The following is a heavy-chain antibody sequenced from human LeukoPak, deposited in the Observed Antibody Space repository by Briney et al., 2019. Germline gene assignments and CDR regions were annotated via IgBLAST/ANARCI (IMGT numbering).Heavy chain of an antibody. CDR1: GGSISSGNYY. D-gene: IGHD6-25*01. J-gene: IGHJ6*03. CDR3: ARVQRPSLYYYYMDV. CDR2: IFYSGNT. V-gene: IGHV4-31*03. Sequence: PSETLSLTCTVSGGSISSGNYYWSWIRQHPGKGLEWTGYIFYSGNTYYNPSLKSRVTISVDTSKNQFSLKLTSVTAADTAVYYCARVQRPSLYYYYMDVWGKGTTVTVSS.